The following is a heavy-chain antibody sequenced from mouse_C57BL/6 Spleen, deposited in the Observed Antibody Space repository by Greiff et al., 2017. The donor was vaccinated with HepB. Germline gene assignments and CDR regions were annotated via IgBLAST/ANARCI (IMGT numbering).Heavy chain of an antibody. J-gene: IGHJ2*01. CDR2: ILPGSGST. CDR3: ARSRSIYYYGSSHYFDY. V-gene: IGHV1-9*01. D-gene: IGHD1-1*01. CDR1: GYTFTGYW. Sequence: VQLQQSGAELMKPGASVKLSCKATGYTFTGYWIEWVKQRPGHGLEWIGEILPGSGSTNYNEKFKGKATFTADTSSNTAYMQLSSLTTEDSAIYYCARSRSIYYYGSSHYFDYWGQGTTLTVSS.